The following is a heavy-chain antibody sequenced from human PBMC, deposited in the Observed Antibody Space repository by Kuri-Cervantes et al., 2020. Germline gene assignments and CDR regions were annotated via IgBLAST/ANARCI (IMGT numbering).Heavy chain of an antibody. CDR3: ARVCTMVRGVIH. CDR1: GGSISSSSLY. Sequence: SETLSLTCAVYGGSISSSSLYWGWIRQPPGKGLEWIGYIYYSGSTYYNPSLKSRVTISVDTSKNQFSLKLSSVTAADTAVYYCARVCTMVRGVIHWGRGTLVTVSS. CDR2: IYYSGST. D-gene: IGHD3-10*01. V-gene: IGHV4-30-4*08. J-gene: IGHJ4*02.